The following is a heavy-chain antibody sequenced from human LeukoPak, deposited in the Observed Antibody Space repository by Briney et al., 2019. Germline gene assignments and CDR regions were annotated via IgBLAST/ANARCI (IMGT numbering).Heavy chain of an antibody. CDR3: ARNYYDSSGYYFGGSTIDY. D-gene: IGHD3-22*01. Sequence: SETLSLTCTVSGGSISSYYWSWIRQPPGKGLEWIGYIYYSGSTNYNPSLKSRVTISVDTSKNQFSLKLSSVTAADTAVYYCARNYYDSSGYYFGGSTIDYWGQGTLVTVS. CDR1: GGSISSYY. J-gene: IGHJ4*02. V-gene: IGHV4-59*01. CDR2: IYYSGST.